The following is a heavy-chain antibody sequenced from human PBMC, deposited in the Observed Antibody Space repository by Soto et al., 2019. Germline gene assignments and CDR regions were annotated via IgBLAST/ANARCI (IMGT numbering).Heavy chain of an antibody. D-gene: IGHD3-22*01. CDR1: GGSISSSSYY. CDR3: ARHVRPPYYYDSSGLYGMDV. V-gene: IGHV4-39*01. J-gene: IGHJ6*02. CDR2: IYYSGST. Sequence: SETLSLTCTVSGGSISSSSYYWGWIRQPPGKGLEWIGSIYYSGSTYYNPSLKSRVTISVDTSKNQFSLKLSSVTAADTAVYYCARHVRPPYYYDSSGLYGMDVWGQGTTVTVSS.